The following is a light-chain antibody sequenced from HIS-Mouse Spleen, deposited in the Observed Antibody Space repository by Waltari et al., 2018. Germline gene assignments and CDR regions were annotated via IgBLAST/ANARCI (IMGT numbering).Light chain of an antibody. J-gene: IGLJ3*02. CDR3: CSYAGSYTWV. CDR2: DVS. CDR1: SSDVGGYNS. V-gene: IGLV2-11*01. Sequence: QSALTQPRSVSGSPGHSVTIPCTGTSSDVGGYNSVPWSQQHPGKAPKLMVYDVSKRPSGVPDRFSGSKSGNTASLTISGLQAEDEADYYCCSYAGSYTWVFGGGTKLTVL.